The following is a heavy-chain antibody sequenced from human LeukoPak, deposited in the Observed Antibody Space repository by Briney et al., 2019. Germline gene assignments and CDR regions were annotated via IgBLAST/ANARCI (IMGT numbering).Heavy chain of an antibody. V-gene: IGHV3-23*01. CDR3: ARRDYGGGVSSEYFQH. Sequence: GGSLRLSCAASGFHFRNYAMSWVRQAPGKGLEWVVSISGSGDRTFYGDPVKGRFTISRDNSKTTLYLQMKSLKVEDTAVYYCARRDYGGGVSSEYFQHWGQGTLVTVS. CDR1: GFHFRNYA. D-gene: IGHD4/OR15-4a*01. CDR2: ISGSGDRT. J-gene: IGHJ1*01.